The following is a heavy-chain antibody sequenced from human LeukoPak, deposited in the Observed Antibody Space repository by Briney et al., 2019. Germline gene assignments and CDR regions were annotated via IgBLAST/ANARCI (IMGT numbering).Heavy chain of an antibody. V-gene: IGHV3-7*03. CDR2: IKQDGSEK. CDR3: ARDECSGVSCYYYYYYGMDV. D-gene: IGHD2-15*01. Sequence: GGSLRLSCAASGFTFSSYWMSWVRQAPGKGLEWVANIKQDGSEKYYVDSVKGRFTISRDNAKNSLYLQMNSLRAEDTAVYYCARDECSGVSCYYYYYYGMDVWGKGTTVTVSS. J-gene: IGHJ6*04. CDR1: GFTFSSYW.